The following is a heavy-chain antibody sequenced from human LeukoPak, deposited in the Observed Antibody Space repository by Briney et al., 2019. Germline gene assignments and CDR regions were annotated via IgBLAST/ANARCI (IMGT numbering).Heavy chain of an antibody. V-gene: IGHV1-8*01. Sequence: ASVKVSCKASGYTFTSYDINWVRQATGQGLEWMGWMNPNSGNTGYAQKFQGRVTITRNTSISTAYMELSSLRSEDTAVYYCAREGLFMVIFDYWGQGTLVTVSS. D-gene: IGHD2-21*01. CDR3: AREGLFMVIFDY. J-gene: IGHJ4*02. CDR1: GYTFTSYD. CDR2: MNPNSGNT.